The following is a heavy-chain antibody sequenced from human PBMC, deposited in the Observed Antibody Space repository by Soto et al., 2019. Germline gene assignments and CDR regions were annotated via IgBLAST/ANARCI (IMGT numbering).Heavy chain of an antibody. CDR1: GFSFSSDA. V-gene: IGHV3-23*01. Sequence: EVQLLESGGGLVQPGGSLRVSCTASGFSFSSDAMGWVRQAPGKGLEWVSVISGGGRSTYYADSVNGRFTISRDNSKNTLYLLMSSLTADDTAVYYCARDFNDYDFWSGYYTSFDYWGQGTLVTVSS. J-gene: IGHJ4*02. CDR3: ARDFNDYDFWSGYYTSFDY. D-gene: IGHD3-3*01. CDR2: ISGGGRST.